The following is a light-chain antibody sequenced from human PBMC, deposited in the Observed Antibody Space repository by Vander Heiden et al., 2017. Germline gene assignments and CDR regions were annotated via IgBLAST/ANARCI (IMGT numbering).Light chain of an antibody. CDR3: QQRST. CDR2: DTS. J-gene: IGKJ5*01. V-gene: IGKV3-11*01. CDR1: QSVRSY. Sequence: IVLTQSPATLSLSPGERATLSCRSSQSVRSYLDWYQQRPGQAPRLLMYDTSKRATGIPARFSGSGSGTDFILTISSLEPEDFAGYDCQQRSTFGQGTRMEIK.